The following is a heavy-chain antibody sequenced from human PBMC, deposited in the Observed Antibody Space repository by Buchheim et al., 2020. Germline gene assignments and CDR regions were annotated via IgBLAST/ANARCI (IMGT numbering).Heavy chain of an antibody. J-gene: IGHJ6*02. D-gene: IGHD3-3*01. V-gene: IGHV4-34*01. CDR2: INHSGST. CDR3: AGGRRRGGSRGYWSGYYTNYYYYGMDV. CDR1: GGSISGYY. Sequence: QVQLQQWGAGLLKPSETLSLTCAVYGGSISGYYWSWIRQPPGKGLEWIGEINHSGSTNYNPSLTSRVTISVDTSKTQFYLTLSPVTAADTAVYYCAGGRRRGGSRGYWSGYYTNYYYYGMDVWGQGTT.